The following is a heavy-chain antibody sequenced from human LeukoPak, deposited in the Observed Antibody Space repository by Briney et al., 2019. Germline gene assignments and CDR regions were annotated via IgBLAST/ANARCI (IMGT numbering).Heavy chain of an antibody. CDR1: GGSISSGGYY. Sequence: SETLSLTCTVSGGSISSGGYYWSWIRQHPGKGLEWIGYIYYSGSTYYNPSLKSRVTISVDTSKNQFSLKLSSVTAVDTAVYYCARKMEATGATAGSVDYWGQGILVTVSS. CDR2: IYYSGST. J-gene: IGHJ4*02. D-gene: IGHD1-26*01. CDR3: ARKMEATGATAGSVDY. V-gene: IGHV4-31*03.